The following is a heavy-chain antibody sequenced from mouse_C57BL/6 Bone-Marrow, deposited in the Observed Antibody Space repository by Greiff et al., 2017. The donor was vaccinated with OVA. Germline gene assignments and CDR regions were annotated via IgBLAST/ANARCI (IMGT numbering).Heavy chain of an antibody. CDR2: IYPGSGST. D-gene: IGHD1-1*01. CDR1: GYTFTSYW. Sequence: QVQLQQPGAELVKPGASVKMSCKASGYTFTSYWITWVKQRPGQGLEWIGDIYPGSGSTNYNEKFKSKATLTVDTSSSTAYMRLSSLTSEDSAVYYCARAGLITTVVAPYAMDYWGQGKSVTVSS. J-gene: IGHJ4*01. V-gene: IGHV1-55*01. CDR3: ARAGLITTVVAPYAMDY.